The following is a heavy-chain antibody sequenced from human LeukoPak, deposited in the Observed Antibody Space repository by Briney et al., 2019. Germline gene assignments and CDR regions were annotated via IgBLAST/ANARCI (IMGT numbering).Heavy chain of an antibody. CDR2: ISRSDSTI. J-gene: IGHJ5*01. CDR3: ARDREQWLGRRWFDS. D-gene: IGHD6-19*01. CDR1: GFNLSDYY. Sequence: GGSLRLSCAASGFNLSDYYMTWIRQAPGKGLEWVSYISRSDSTIYYADSVKGRFTISRDNAKNSLYLQMNSLRAEDTAVYYCARDREQWLGRRWFDSWGQGTLVTASS. V-gene: IGHV3-11*01.